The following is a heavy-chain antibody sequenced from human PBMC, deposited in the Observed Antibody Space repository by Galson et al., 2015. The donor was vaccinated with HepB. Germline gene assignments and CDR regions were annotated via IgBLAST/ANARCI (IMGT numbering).Heavy chain of an antibody. CDR1: GFTFSNAW. J-gene: IGHJ3*02. D-gene: IGHD3-22*01. CDR3: TTDPPPTTIHPTNDAFDI. V-gene: IGHV3-15*01. CDR2: IKSKTDGGTT. Sequence: SLRLSCAASGFTFSNAWMSWVRQAPGKGLEWVGRIKSKTDGGTTDYAAPVKGRFTISRDDSKNTLYLQMNSLKTEDTAVYYCTTDPPPTTIHPTNDAFDIWGQGTMVTVSS.